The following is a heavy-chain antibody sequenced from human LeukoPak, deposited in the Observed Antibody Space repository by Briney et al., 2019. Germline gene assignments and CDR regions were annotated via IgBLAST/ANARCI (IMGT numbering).Heavy chain of an antibody. D-gene: IGHD1-26*01. CDR3: TRGSEWEPLYYFDY. CDR1: GFTFSIHN. CDR2: ISSSSGYI. V-gene: IGHV3-21*01. J-gene: IGHJ4*02. Sequence: GGSLRLSCAASGFTFSIHNMNWVRQTPGKGLEWVSLISSSSGYIYYTDSVKGRFTISRDNAKNSLYLQMNSLRAEDSAVYYCTRGSEWEPLYYFDYWGQGSLVTVSS.